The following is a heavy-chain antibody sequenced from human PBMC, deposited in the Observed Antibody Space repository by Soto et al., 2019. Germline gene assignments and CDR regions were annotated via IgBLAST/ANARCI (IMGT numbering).Heavy chain of an antibody. Sequence: PSETLSLTCAVSGGSISSYYWSWIRQPPGKGLEWIGYIYYSGSTNYNPSLKSRVTISVDTSKNQFSLKLSSVTAADTAVYYCARHSPPMYDILTGTTLDPYYGMDVWGQGTTVPVS. CDR1: GGSISSYY. V-gene: IGHV4-59*08. D-gene: IGHD3-9*01. J-gene: IGHJ6*02. CDR2: IYYSGST. CDR3: ARHSPPMYDILTGTTLDPYYGMDV.